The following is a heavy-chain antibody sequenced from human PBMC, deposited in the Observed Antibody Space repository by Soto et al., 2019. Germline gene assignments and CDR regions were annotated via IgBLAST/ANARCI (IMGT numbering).Heavy chain of an antibody. V-gene: IGHV5-51*01. Sequence: GESLKISCKGSGYSFTSYWIGWVRQMPGKGLEWMGIIYPGDSDTRYSPSFQGQVTISADKSISTAYLQWSSLKASDTAMYYCVRGGGTGYSSSWYSMAGGMDVWGQGTTVTVSS. D-gene: IGHD6-13*01. CDR2: IYPGDSDT. CDR1: GYSFTSYW. CDR3: VRGGGTGYSSSWYSMAGGMDV. J-gene: IGHJ6*02.